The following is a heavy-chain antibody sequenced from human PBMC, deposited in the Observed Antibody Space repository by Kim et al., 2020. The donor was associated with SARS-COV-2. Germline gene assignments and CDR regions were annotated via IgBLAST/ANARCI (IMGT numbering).Heavy chain of an antibody. Sequence: LSLTCAASGFTFSSYGMHWVRQAPGKGLEWVAVISYDGSNKYYADSVKGRFTISRDNSKNTLYLQMNSLRAEDTAVYYCAGSSSWYEGWFDPWGQGTLVTVSS. CDR1: GFTFSSYG. CDR2: ISYDGSNK. J-gene: IGHJ5*02. CDR3: AGSSSWYEGWFDP. V-gene: IGHV3-33*05. D-gene: IGHD6-13*01.